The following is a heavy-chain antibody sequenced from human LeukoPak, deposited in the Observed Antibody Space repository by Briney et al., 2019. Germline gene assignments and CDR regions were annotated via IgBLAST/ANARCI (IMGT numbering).Heavy chain of an antibody. D-gene: IGHD6-13*01. J-gene: IGHJ5*02. CDR3: ARRYSSSWWRPPWFDP. V-gene: IGHV4-31*03. Sequence: PSQTLSLTCTVSGGSISSGGYYWSWIRQHPGKGLEWIGYIYYSGSTYYNPSLKSRVTISVDTSKNQFSLKLSSVTAADTAVYYCARRYSSSWWRPPWFDPWGQGTLVTVSS. CDR2: IYYSGST. CDR1: GGSISSGGYY.